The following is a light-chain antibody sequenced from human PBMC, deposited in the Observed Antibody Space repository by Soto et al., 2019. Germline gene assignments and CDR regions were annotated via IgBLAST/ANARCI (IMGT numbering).Light chain of an antibody. CDR1: QSISSW. CDR3: QQYNSYSRT. J-gene: IGKJ1*01. V-gene: IGKV1-5*01. Sequence: DIQMTQSPSTLSASVGDRVTITCRASQSISSWLAWYQQKPGKAPKLLIYDASSLEIGVPSRFSGSGSGTEFTLTISSLQPDDVATYYCQQYNSYSRTFGQGTKVESK. CDR2: DAS.